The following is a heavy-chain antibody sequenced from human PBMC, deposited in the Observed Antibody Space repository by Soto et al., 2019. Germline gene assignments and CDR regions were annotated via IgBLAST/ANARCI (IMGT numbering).Heavy chain of an antibody. V-gene: IGHV1-3*01. J-gene: IGHJ4*02. Sequence: ASVKVSCKASGYTFTSYAMHWVRQAPGQRLEWMGWINAGNGNTKYSQKFQGRVTITRDTSASTAYMELGSLRSEDTAVYYCARSVVVPAAPAYWGQGTLVTGSS. CDR1: GYTFTSYA. CDR2: INAGNGNT. D-gene: IGHD2-2*01. CDR3: ARSVVVPAAPAY.